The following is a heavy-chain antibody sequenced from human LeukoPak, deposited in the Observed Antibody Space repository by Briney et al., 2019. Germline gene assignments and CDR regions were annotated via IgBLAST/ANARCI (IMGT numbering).Heavy chain of an antibody. J-gene: IGHJ4*02. D-gene: IGHD5-18*01. CDR2: IIPILGIA. V-gene: IGHV1-69*02. CDR3: ARASSGYSYGYAFDY. Sequence: SVKVSCKASGGTFSSYTISWVRQAPGQGLEWMGRIIPILGIANYAQKFQGRVTITADKSTSTAYMELSSLRSEDTAVYYCARASSGYSYGYAFDYWGQRTLVTVSS. CDR1: GGTFSSYT.